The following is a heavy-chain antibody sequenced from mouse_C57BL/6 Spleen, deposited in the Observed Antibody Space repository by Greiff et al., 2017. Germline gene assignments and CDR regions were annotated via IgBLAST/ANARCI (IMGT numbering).Heavy chain of an antibody. J-gene: IGHJ4*01. CDR2: IYPGDGDT. Sequence: QVQLKQSGAELVKPGASVKISCKASGYAFSSYWMNWVKQRPGKGLEWIGQIYPGDGDTNYNGKFKGKATLTADKSSSTAYMQLSSLTSEDSAVYFCARCYGSSYDAMDYWGQGTSVTVSS. CDR3: ARCYGSSYDAMDY. D-gene: IGHD1-1*01. V-gene: IGHV1-80*01. CDR1: GYAFSSYW.